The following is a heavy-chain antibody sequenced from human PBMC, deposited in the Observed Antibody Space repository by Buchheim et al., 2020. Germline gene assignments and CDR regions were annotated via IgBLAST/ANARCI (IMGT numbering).Heavy chain of an antibody. CDR1: GFTFSSYA. CDR3: ERATWGDSSGAFDY. J-gene: IGHJ4*02. Sequence: QVQLVESGGGVVQPGRSLRLSCAASGFTFSSYAMHWVRQAPGKGLEWVAVISYDGSNKYYADSVKGRFTISRDNSKNTLYLQRISLRAEDTAVYYCERATWGDSSGAFDYWGKGTL. V-gene: IGHV3-30-3*01. CDR2: ISYDGSNK. D-gene: IGHD3-22*01.